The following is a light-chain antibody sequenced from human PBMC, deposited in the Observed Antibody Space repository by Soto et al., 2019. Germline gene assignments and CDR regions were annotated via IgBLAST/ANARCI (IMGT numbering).Light chain of an antibody. CDR1: GNDIGAYDY. CDR2: GVR. J-gene: IGLJ1*01. Sequence: QSVLTQPTSVSGSPGQSIAIPCTGNGNDIGAYDYVSWYQQHPGKAPRLLIHGVRNRPPGISSRFSGFKSGLTASLTISGLQAEDEADYYCSSFTTSRLYVSGPGTKVTVL. V-gene: IGLV2-14*01. CDR3: SSFTTSRLYV.